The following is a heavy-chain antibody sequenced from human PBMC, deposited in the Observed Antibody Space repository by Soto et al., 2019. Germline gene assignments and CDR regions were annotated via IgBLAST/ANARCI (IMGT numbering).Heavy chain of an antibody. CDR3: AREGEKVATSIDY. J-gene: IGHJ4*02. D-gene: IGHD5-12*01. CDR1: GYTFTNYG. Sequence: QVQLVQSGVEVKKPGASVKVSCKASGYTFTNYGISWVRQAPGQGLEWLGWINVYNGNTKYAQKLQGRLTVTTDTSTNTAYMELRKLRSDDTAVYYCAREGEKVATSIDYWRQGTLVTVAS. V-gene: IGHV1-18*01. CDR2: INVYNGNT.